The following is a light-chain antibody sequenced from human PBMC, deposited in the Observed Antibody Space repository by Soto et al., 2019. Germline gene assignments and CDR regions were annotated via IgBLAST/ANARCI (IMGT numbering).Light chain of an antibody. CDR3: CSYVGSTTHVV. CDR2: EGG. V-gene: IGLV2-23*01. CDR1: SSDVGSYNL. Sequence: QSALTQPASVSGSPGQSITISCTGTSSDVGSYNLVSWYRQHPGKAPKLMIYEGGKRPSGVSNRFPGSKSGNTASLTISGLQAEDEADYYCCSYVGSTTHVVFGGGTKMTVL. J-gene: IGLJ2*01.